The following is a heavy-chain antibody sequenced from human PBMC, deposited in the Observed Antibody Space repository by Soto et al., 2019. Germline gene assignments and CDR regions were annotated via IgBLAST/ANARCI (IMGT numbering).Heavy chain of an antibody. V-gene: IGHV5-51*01. CDR1: GYSFSRYW. J-gene: IGHJ6*02. D-gene: IGHD3-9*01. CDR2: IYPGDSDT. Sequence: GESLKISCKGYGYSFSRYWIGWVRQMPGKGLEWMGIIYPGDSDTKYSPSFEGQVTISVDKSISTAYLQLSSLKASDTAMYYCARRDYNILTGYYSYGMDVWGQGTTVTVSS. CDR3: ARRDYNILTGYYSYGMDV.